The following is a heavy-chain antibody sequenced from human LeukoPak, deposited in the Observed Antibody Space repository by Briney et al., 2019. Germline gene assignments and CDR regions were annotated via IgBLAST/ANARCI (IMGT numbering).Heavy chain of an antibody. Sequence: GGSLRLSCAASGFTFDDYAMHWVRQAPGKGLEWVSGISWNSGSIGYADSVKGRFTISGDNAKNSLYLQMNSLRAEDTALYYCAKDMGYWGQGTLVTVSS. CDR1: GFTFDDYA. CDR2: ISWNSGSI. V-gene: IGHV3-9*01. CDR3: AKDMGY. J-gene: IGHJ4*02.